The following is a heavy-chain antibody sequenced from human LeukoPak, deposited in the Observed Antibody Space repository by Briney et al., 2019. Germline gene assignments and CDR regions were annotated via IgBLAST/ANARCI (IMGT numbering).Heavy chain of an antibody. CDR3: ARGPGQLWSLGYYYYYSMDV. CDR2: INHSGST. J-gene: IGHJ6*02. Sequence: SETLSLTCAVYGGSFSGYYWSWIRQPPGKGLEWIREINHSGSTNYNPSLKSRVTISVDTSKNQFSLKLSSVTAADTAVYYCARGPGQLWSLGYYYYYSMDVWGQGTTVTVSS. CDR1: GGSFSGYY. D-gene: IGHD5-18*01. V-gene: IGHV4-34*01.